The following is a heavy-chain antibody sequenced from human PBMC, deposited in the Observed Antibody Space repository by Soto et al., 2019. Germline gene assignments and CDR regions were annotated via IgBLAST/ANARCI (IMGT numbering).Heavy chain of an antibody. CDR2: ICYGEST. CDR1: GGSISIFS. D-gene: IGHD3-16*01. Sequence: PSETLSLTCILSGGSISIFSWSWIRQPPGKGLEWIGYICYGESTNYSPSLKSRVTISVDTSKNQVSLKLSSVTAADTAVYYCARVIPVHGMDVWGQGTTVTVSS. CDR3: ARVIPVHGMDV. V-gene: IGHV4-59*01. J-gene: IGHJ6*02.